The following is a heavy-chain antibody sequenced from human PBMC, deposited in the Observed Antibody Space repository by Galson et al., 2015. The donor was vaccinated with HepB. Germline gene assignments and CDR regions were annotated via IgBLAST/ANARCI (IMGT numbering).Heavy chain of an antibody. CDR1: GFTFNSFG. V-gene: IGHV3-33*01. J-gene: IGHJ6*02. CDR2: IWHDGSNK. CDR3: ARDQRLPDRHTGNYFDYYYFYGMDV. D-gene: IGHD1-26*01. Sequence: SLRLSCAASGFTFNSFGMHWVRQAPAKGLEWVAVIWHDGSNKYYADSVKGRFTISRDNSKNTLYLQMSSLRAEDTAVYYCARDQRLPDRHTGNYFDYYYFYGMDVWGQGTTVTVSS.